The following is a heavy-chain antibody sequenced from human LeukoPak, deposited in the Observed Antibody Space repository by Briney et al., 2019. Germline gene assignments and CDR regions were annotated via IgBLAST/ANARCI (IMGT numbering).Heavy chain of an antibody. V-gene: IGHV3-74*01. Sequence: QPGRSLRLSCTASGFSFSGHWMHWARQLPGEGLVWVSRISPTGSTTSYADSVKGRFTVSRDNAKNTLYLQVNNLRAEDTAVYYCARGPNSNWSGLDFWGQGTLLTVSS. CDR1: GFSFSGHW. J-gene: IGHJ4*02. CDR2: ISPTGSTT. CDR3: ARGPNSNWSGLDF. D-gene: IGHD6-6*01.